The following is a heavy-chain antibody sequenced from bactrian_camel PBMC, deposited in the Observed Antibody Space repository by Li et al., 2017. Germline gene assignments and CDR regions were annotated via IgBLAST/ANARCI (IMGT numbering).Heavy chain of an antibody. D-gene: IGHD5*01. CDR3: AAGSLSWADTAYKY. J-gene: IGHJ4*01. V-gene: IGHV3-1*01. Sequence: VQLVESGGGLAQLGRSVTLSCTAQGFTFRTTPMGWLRQPPGKAMEWVSDISAGGATADYETFAKGRFTISRDNAKNTIALQMNNLKSEDTALYYCAAGSLSWADTAYKYWGQGTQVTVS. CDR2: ISAGGATA. CDR1: GFTFRTTP.